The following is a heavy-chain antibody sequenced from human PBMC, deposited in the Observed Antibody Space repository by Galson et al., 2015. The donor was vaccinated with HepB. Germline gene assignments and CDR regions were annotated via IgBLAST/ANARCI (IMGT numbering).Heavy chain of an antibody. V-gene: IGHV3-23*01. D-gene: IGHD3-3*01. J-gene: IGHJ4*02. Sequence: SLRLSCAASGFTFSSYAMSWVRQAPGKGLKWVSAISGSGGSTYYADSVKGRFTISRDNSKNTLYLQMNSLRAEDTAVYYCAKAVTIFELTDYWGQGTLVTVSS. CDR3: AKAVTIFELTDY. CDR2: ISGSGGST. CDR1: GFTFSSYA.